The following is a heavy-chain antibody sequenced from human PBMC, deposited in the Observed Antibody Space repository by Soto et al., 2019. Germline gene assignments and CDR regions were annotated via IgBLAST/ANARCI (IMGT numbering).Heavy chain of an antibody. Sequence: QVQLVESGGGLVQPGGSLRLSCAASGFTFSDYYMSWIRQAPGKGLEWVSYINSSSSYTNYADSVKGRFTISRDNDKNSLYLQMNSLRAEDTAVYYCARIIAAAGGRRYFDLWGRGTLVTVSS. CDR2: INSSSSYT. CDR1: GFTFSDYY. J-gene: IGHJ2*01. CDR3: ARIIAAAGGRRYFDL. V-gene: IGHV3-11*05. D-gene: IGHD6-13*01.